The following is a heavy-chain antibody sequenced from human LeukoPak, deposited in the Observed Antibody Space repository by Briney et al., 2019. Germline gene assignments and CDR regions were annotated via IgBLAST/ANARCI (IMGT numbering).Heavy chain of an antibody. J-gene: IGHJ4*02. V-gene: IGHV3-48*02. D-gene: IGHD1-1*01. CDR2: ISSSSSTI. CDR3: ARSSHNNYWYFDY. CDR1: GFTFSSYR. Sequence: PGGSLRLSCAASGFTFSSYRMNWVRQAPGKGLEWVSYISSSSSTIYYADSVKGRFTISRDNAKNSLYLQMNSLRDEDTAVYYCARSSHNNYWYFDYWGQGTLVTVSS.